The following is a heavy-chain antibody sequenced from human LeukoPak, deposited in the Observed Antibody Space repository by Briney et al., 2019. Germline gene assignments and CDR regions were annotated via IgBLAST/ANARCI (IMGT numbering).Heavy chain of an antibody. CDR3: ARGRDRSKAGDL. J-gene: IGHJ5*02. Sequence: PSETLSLTCAVYGGSCDDYYCSWIRQPPGKGLEWIGEIHPHGIFYYNSSLVSRVTISIDTSKTQFSLRLTSVTAADTAFYYCARGRDRSKAGDLWGQGSLVTVFS. CDR1: GGSCDDYY. V-gene: IGHV4-34*01. CDR2: IHPHGIF. D-gene: IGHD5-24*01.